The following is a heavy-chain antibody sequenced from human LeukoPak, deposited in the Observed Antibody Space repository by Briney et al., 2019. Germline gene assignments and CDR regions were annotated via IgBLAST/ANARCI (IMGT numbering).Heavy chain of an antibody. CDR3: ARRGDYGDYYYGMDV. D-gene: IGHD4-17*01. V-gene: IGHV5-51*01. CDR1: GYSFTSYW. Sequence: GESLKISCKGSGYSFTSYWIGWVRQMPGKSLEWMGIIYPGDSDTRYSPSFQGQVTISADKSISTAYLQWSSLKASDTAMYYCARRGDYGDYYYGMDVWGQGTTVTVSS. CDR2: IYPGDSDT. J-gene: IGHJ6*02.